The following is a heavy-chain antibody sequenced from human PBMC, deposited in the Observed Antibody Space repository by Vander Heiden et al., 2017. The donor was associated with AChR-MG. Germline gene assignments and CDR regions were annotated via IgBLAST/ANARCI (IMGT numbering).Heavy chain of an antibody. CDR3: ATDSYDILTGAHYYYYYMDV. J-gene: IGHJ6*03. Sequence: EVQLVESGGGLVQPGGSLRLSCAASGFTFSSYEMHWVRQAPGKGLEWVSYIGSSGSTIYYADSVKGRFTISRDNAKNSLYLQMNSLRAEDTAVYYCATDSYDILTGAHYYYYYMDVWGKGTTVTVSS. V-gene: IGHV3-48*03. CDR1: GFTFSSYE. D-gene: IGHD3-9*01. CDR2: IGSSGSTI.